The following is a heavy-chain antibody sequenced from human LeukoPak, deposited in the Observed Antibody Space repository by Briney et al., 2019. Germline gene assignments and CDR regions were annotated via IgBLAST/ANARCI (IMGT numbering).Heavy chain of an antibody. CDR2: TSNSGNT. CDR3: ARASGSGYYYDC. CDR1: GGSINSDDFY. D-gene: IGHD3-22*01. Sequence: SETLSLTCTVSGGSINSDDFYWSWIRQPPGKGLEWIGYTSNSGNTNYNPSLKGRVTMSLDKSKNQFSLKLTSVTAADTAVYYCARASGSGYYYDCWGQGTLVTVSS. V-gene: IGHV4-61*08. J-gene: IGHJ4*02.